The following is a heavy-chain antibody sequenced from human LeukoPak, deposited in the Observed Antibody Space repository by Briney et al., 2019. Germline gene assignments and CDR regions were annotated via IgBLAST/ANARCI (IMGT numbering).Heavy chain of an antibody. Sequence: PSETLSLTCTVSGGSISSGGYYWSWIRQHPGKGLEWIGYIYYSGSTYYNPSLKSRVTISVDTSKNQFSLKLSSVTAADTAVYYCARGPSAGLFDYWGQGTLVTVSS. J-gene: IGHJ4*02. V-gene: IGHV4-31*03. D-gene: IGHD6-13*01. CDR3: ARGPSAGLFDY. CDR1: GGSISSGGYY. CDR2: IYYSGST.